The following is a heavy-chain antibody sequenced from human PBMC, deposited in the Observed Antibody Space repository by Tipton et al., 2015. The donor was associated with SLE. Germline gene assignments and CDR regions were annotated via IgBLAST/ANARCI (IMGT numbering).Heavy chain of an antibody. CDR1: GFTLSNYW. CDR3: ARASGGLVDF. V-gene: IGHV3-74*01. Sequence: SLRLSCEASGFTLSNYWMHWVRQAPGKGLVWVSRLNSDGSSTAYADSVKGRFTISRDDAKNTLSLQMNSLRAEDTAVYYCARASGGLVDFWGLGTLVTVSS. CDR2: LNSDGSST. D-gene: IGHD3-10*01. J-gene: IGHJ4*02.